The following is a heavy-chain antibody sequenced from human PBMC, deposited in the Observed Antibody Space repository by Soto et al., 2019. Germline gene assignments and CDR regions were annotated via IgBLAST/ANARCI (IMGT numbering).Heavy chain of an antibody. D-gene: IGHD3-10*01. CDR1: GFTFSSYA. Sequence: GGSLRLSCAASGFTFSSYAMSWVRQAPGKGLEWVSAISGSGGSTYYADSVKGRFTISRDNSKNKLYLQMNSLRAEDTAVYYCAKGRGVITKKPFDYWGQGTLVTVSS. J-gene: IGHJ4*02. V-gene: IGHV3-23*01. CDR2: ISGSGGST. CDR3: AKGRGVITKKPFDY.